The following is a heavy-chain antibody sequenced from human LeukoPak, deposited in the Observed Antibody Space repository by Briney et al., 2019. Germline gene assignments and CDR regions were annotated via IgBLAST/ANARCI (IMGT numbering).Heavy chain of an antibody. CDR1: GGSISSSSYY. CDR3: ARLEPNLYCSGGSCYEDY. CDR2: IYYSGST. J-gene: IGHJ4*02. D-gene: IGHD2-15*01. Sequence: PSETLSLTCTVSGGSISSSSYYWGWIRQPPGKGLEWIGSIYYSGSTYYNPSLKIRVTISVDTSNNQFSLKLSSVTAADTAVYYCARLEPNLYCSGGSCYEDYWGQGTLVTVSS. V-gene: IGHV4-39*01.